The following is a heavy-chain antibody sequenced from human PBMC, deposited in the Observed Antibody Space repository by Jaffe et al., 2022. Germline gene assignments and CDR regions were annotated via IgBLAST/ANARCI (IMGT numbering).Heavy chain of an antibody. CDR2: IRYDGSNK. V-gene: IGHV3-30*02. D-gene: IGHD1-26*01. CDR3: AKEGGSRWELLPRLFFDY. CDR1: GFTFSNYG. Sequence: QVQLVESGGGVVQPGGSLRLSCAASGFTFSNYGMHWVRQAPGKGLEWVAFIRYDGSNKYYADSVKGRFTISRDNSKNTLYVQMNSLRAEDTAVFYCAKEGGSRWELLPRLFFDYWGQGTLVTVSS. J-gene: IGHJ4*02.